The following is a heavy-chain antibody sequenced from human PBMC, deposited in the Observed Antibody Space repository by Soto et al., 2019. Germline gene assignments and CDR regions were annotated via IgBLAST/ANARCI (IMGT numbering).Heavy chain of an antibody. V-gene: IGHV3-53*04. CDR3: ARDLGSGFHYGMDV. CDR1: GFTVSNHF. D-gene: IGHD3-3*01. Sequence: EVQLVESGGGLVQPGGSLRLSCAASGFTVSNHFMNWVRQAPGKGLEWVSTIYTGGSTYYTDSVKGRFTISRHNSNITLYLQMDSLRVEDTAVYYCARDLGSGFHYGMDVWGQGTTITVSS. CDR2: IYTGGST. J-gene: IGHJ6*02.